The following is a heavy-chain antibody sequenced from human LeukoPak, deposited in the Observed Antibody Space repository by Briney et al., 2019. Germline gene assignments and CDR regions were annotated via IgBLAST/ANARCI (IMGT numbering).Heavy chain of an antibody. D-gene: IGHD1-20*01. CDR2: IKQDGSEK. J-gene: IGHJ5*02. V-gene: IGHV3-7*01. CDR3: ARHKYNWNYNWFDP. CDR1: GFTFSSYW. Sequence: GGSLRLSCAASGFTFSSYWMSWVRQAPGKGLEWVANIKQDGSEKYYVDSVKGRFTISRDNAKNSLYLQMNSLRAEDTAVYYCARHKYNWNYNWFDPWGQGTLVTVSS.